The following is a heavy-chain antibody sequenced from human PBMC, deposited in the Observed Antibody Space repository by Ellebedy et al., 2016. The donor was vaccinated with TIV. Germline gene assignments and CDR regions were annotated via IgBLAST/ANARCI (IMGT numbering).Heavy chain of an antibody. CDR1: GFTFSNYA. V-gene: IGHV3-30*04. CDR3: ARAIYGDYFSYYYAMDV. J-gene: IGHJ6*02. D-gene: IGHD4-17*01. CDR2: MSSDGWNK. Sequence: GESLKISCAASGFTFSNYAMQWVRQAPGKGLEWVAVMSSDGWNKYFADSVKGRFTISRDNSKNTLYLRMDILRPEDTAVYFCARAIYGDYFSYYYAMDVWGLGTTVTVSS.